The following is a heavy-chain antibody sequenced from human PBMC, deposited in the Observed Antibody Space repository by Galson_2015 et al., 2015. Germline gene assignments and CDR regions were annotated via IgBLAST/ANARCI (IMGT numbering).Heavy chain of an antibody. D-gene: IGHD4-17*01. V-gene: IGHV2-5*02. J-gene: IGHJ3*02. CDR2: IYWDDDK. Sequence: PALVKPTQTLTLTCTFSGFSLGTSGVGVGWIRQPPGKALEWLAPIYWDDDKRYSPSLKSRLTITKDTSKNQVVLTMTNMDPVDTATYYCARDAYGDYGGHDAFDIWGQGAVVTVSS. CDR1: GFSLGTSGVG. CDR3: ARDAYGDYGGHDAFDI.